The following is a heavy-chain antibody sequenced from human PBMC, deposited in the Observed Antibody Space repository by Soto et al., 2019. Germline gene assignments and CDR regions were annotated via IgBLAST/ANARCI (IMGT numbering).Heavy chain of an antibody. D-gene: IGHD6-6*01. J-gene: IGHJ4*02. CDR1: GYTLTGYC. CDR3: ARGWYSSSLNY. V-gene: IGHV1-2*02. CDR2: INPNSGGT. Sequence: AAGYTLTGYCLRWVRQAPGQGLEGMGWINPNSGGTNYAQKFQGRVTMTRDTSISTAYMELSRLRSDDTAVYYCARGWYSSSLNYWGQETLVTVSS.